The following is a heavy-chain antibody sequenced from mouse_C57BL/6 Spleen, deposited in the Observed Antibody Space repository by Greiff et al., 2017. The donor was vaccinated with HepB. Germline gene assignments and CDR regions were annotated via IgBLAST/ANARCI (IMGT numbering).Heavy chain of an antibody. CDR3: AQRRVDRFAY. Sequence: EVQLQQSGPELVKPGASVKISCKASGYSFTGYYMNWVKQSPEKSLEWIGEINPSTGGTTYNQKFKAKATLTVDKSSSTAYMQLKSLTSEDSAVYYCAQRRVDRFAYWGQGTLVTVSA. D-gene: IGHD1-1*01. CDR2: INPSTGGT. CDR1: GYSFTGYY. J-gene: IGHJ3*01. V-gene: IGHV1-42*01.